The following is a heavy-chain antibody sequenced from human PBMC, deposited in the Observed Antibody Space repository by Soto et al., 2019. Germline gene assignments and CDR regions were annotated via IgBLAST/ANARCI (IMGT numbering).Heavy chain of an antibody. J-gene: IGHJ4*02. CDR3: ARDHFTDSSGYYSAYFDY. V-gene: IGHV1-69*15. Sequence: QKDTGQGLEWMGRIIHIFGTTNYAQKFQGRVTITADESTSTPYLELSSLRSEDTAVYYCARDHFTDSSGYYSAYFDYWGQGTLVTVSS. CDR2: IIHIFGTT. D-gene: IGHD3-22*01.